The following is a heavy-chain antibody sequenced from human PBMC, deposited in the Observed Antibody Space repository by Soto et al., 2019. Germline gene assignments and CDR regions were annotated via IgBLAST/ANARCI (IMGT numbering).Heavy chain of an antibody. CDR2: IDWDDDK. J-gene: IGHJ6*02. CDR3: ARMIDSSSRYYYYGMAV. Sequence: SGPTLVNPTQTLTLTCTFSGFSLSTSGMCVSWIRQPPGKALEWLALIDWDDDKYYSTSLKTRLTISKDTSKNQVVLTMTNMDPVDTATYYCARMIDSSSRYYYYGMAVWGQGTTVTVSS. V-gene: IGHV2-70*01. CDR1: GFSLSTSGMC. D-gene: IGHD6-6*01.